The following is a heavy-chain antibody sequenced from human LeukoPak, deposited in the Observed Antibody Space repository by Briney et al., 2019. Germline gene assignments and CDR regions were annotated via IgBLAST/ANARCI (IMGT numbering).Heavy chain of an antibody. CDR3: GRLLYFVYIPYSFDY. CDR1: VYTFTSYG. V-gene: IGHV1-18*01. J-gene: IGHJ4*02. CDR2: ISAYNGKT. D-gene: IGHD2/OR15-2a*01. Sequence: ASVKVSCTASVYTFTSYGISWVRQAPGQGLEWMGWISAYNGKTNYPQKLQGRVTITTDTSTSTAYMEMRSLRSEETAVYYCGRLLYFVYIPYSFDYWGQGTLVTVSS.